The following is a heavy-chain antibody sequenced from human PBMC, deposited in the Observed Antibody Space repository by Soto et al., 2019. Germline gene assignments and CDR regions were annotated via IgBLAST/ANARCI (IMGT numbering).Heavy chain of an antibody. V-gene: IGHV1-69*06. J-gene: IGHJ6*02. CDR2: IIPIFGTA. CDR1: GGTFSSYA. D-gene: IGHD6-13*01. CDR3: ARALAAAALYYYYGMDV. Sequence: GASVKVSCKASGGTFSSYAISWVRQAPGQGLEWMGGIIPIFGTANYAQKFQGRVTITADKSTSTAYMELSSLRSGDTAVYYCARALAAAALYYYYGMDVWGQGTTVTVSS.